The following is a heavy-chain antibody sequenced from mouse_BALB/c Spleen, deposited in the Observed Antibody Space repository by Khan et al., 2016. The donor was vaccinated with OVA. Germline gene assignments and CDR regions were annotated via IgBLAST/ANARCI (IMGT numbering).Heavy chain of an antibody. CDR3: ARSLYYSDSYAMDY. D-gene: IGHD2-13*01. J-gene: IGHJ4*01. V-gene: IGHV3-2*02. CDR1: GYSITSDYA. CDR2: ISSTGST. Sequence: EVQLQESGPGLVKPSQSLSLTCTVTGYSITSDYAWNWIRQFPGNKLEWMGYISSTGSTSYNPSLKSRISFTRDTSKNPFFLHLNSVTTEDTATYYCARSLYYSDSYAMDYWGQGTSVTVSS.